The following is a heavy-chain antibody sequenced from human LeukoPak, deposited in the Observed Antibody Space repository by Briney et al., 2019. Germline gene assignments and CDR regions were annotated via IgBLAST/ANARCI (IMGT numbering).Heavy chain of an antibody. CDR2: INPNNGGT. D-gene: IGHD3-22*01. CDR3: ARVGKYYDSSGPFDY. V-gene: IGHV1-2*02. Sequence: ASVKVSCKASGYTFTGYYMHWVRQAPGQGLEWMGWINPNNGGTNYAQKFQGRVTMTRDTSISTAYMELSRLRSDDTAVYYCARVGKYYDSSGPFDYWGQEPWSPSPQ. CDR1: GYTFTGYY. J-gene: IGHJ4*01.